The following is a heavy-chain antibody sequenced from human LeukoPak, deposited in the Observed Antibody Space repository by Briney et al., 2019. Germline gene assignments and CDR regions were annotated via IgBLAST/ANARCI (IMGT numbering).Heavy chain of an antibody. D-gene: IGHD5-24*01. CDR1: GYSFTNYW. J-gene: IGHJ4*02. V-gene: IGHV5-51*01. Sequence: KPGESLKISCKGSGYSFTNYWIGWVRQMPGKGLEWMGLIYPGEFDIRYSPSFQGQVTISADKSISTAYLQWSSLKVSDTAVYYCARQETYLDYWGQGTLVTVSS. CDR2: IYPGEFDI. CDR3: ARQETYLDY.